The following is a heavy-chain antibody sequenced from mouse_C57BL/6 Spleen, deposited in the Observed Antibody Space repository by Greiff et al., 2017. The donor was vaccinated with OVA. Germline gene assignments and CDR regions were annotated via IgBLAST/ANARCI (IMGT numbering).Heavy chain of an antibody. Sequence: VQLQQSGAELVRPGASVKLSCTASGFNIKDYYMHWVKQRPEQGLEWIGRIDPEDGDTEYAPKFQGKATMTADTSSNTAYLQLSSLTSEDTAVYYCTDYYGSSYVGPWFAYWGQGTLVTVSA. CDR2: IDPEDGDT. J-gene: IGHJ3*01. V-gene: IGHV14-1*01. CDR3: TDYYGSSYVGPWFAY. CDR1: GFNIKDYY. D-gene: IGHD1-1*01.